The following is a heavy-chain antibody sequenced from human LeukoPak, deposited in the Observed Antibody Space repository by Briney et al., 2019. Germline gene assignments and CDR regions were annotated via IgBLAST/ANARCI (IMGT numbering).Heavy chain of an antibody. CDR3: ARRMEFLIVYGMDV. CDR2: ISYDGSNK. J-gene: IGHJ6*02. CDR1: GFTFSSYA. D-gene: IGHD2-8*01. V-gene: IGHV3-30-3*01. Sequence: GGSLRLSCAASGFTFSSYAMHWVRQAPGKGLEWVAVISYDGSNKYYADSVKGRFTISRDNSKNTLYLQMNSLRAEDTAVYYCARRMEFLIVYGMDVWGQGTTVTVSS.